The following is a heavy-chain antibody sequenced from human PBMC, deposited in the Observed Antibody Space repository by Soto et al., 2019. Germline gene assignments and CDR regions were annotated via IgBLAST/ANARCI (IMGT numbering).Heavy chain of an antibody. CDR3: ARGPLRWLDI. D-gene: IGHD4-17*01. V-gene: IGHV4-34*01. Sequence: ETLSLTCAVYGGSFSGYYWNWIRQPPGKGLEWIGEINHSGGTNYNPSLKSRVTISVDTSKNHFSLNLSSVTAADTAVYYCARGPLRWLDIWGQGTMVT. CDR2: INHSGGT. CDR1: GGSFSGYY. J-gene: IGHJ3*02.